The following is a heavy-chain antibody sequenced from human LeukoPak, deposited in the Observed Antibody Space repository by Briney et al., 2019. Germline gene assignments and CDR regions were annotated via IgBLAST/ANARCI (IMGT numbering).Heavy chain of an antibody. J-gene: IGHJ4*02. V-gene: IGHV1-2*02. D-gene: IGHD1-1*01. CDR3: ARSERVKGIFDF. CDR1: GYIFTNYY. CDR2: LNPSTGGT. Sequence: ASVKVSCKASGYIFTNYYIHWVRQAPGQGLEWMGWLNPSTGGTDFAQKFQGRVTLTWDTSLTTAYMGLTSLSSDDTAVYYCARSERVKGIFDFWGQGTLVIV.